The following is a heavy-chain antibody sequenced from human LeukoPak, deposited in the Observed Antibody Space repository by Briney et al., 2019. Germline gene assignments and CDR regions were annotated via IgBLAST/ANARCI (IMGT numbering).Heavy chain of an antibody. V-gene: IGHV3-11*05. CDR2: ISRSSGHT. Sequence: GGSLRLSCAASGLTFSDYYMSWIRQAPGKGLEWVSYISRSSGHTNYADSVKGRFTISRDNAKNSLYLQMDSLRAEDTAVYYCARDRRDTGGIDYWGQGTLVTVSS. D-gene: IGHD1-14*01. J-gene: IGHJ4*02. CDR3: ARDRRDTGGIDY. CDR1: GLTFSDYY.